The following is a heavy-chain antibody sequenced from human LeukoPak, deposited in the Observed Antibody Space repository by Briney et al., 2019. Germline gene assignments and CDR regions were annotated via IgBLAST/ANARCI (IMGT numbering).Heavy chain of an antibody. CDR1: GGSIYGFY. CDR3: ARGYGRQTNSGMDV. CDR2: VYFSGST. V-gene: IGHV4-59*01. Sequence: SETLSLTCTVSGGSIYGFYWSWIRQFPEKGLEWIEYVYFSGSTNYNPSLESRVTISIDTSKNQFSLKLSSVTAADTAVYYCARGYGRQTNSGMDVWGKGSTVTVSA. J-gene: IGHJ6*04. D-gene: IGHD5-18*01.